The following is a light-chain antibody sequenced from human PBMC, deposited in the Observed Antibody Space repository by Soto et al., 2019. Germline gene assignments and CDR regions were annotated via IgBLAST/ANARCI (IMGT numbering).Light chain of an antibody. CDR2: LGS. Sequence: DIVMTQSPLSLPVTPGEPASISCRSSQSLLHSNGYNYLDLYLQKPGQSPQLLIYLGSNRASGVPDRFSGSGSGTDFTLKISRVEAEDVGVYYCMQARQTSLTFGGGTKVEIK. V-gene: IGKV2-28*01. CDR3: MQARQTSLT. J-gene: IGKJ4*01. CDR1: QSLLHSNGYNY.